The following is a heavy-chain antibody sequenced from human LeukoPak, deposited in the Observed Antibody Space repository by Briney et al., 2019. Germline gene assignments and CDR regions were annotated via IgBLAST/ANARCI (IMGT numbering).Heavy chain of an antibody. V-gene: IGHV5-51*01. D-gene: IGHD6-13*01. CDR1: GYSLTSYW. J-gene: IGHJ4*02. CDR3: ARSYSSSWYLVDY. Sequence: GESLKISCKGSGYSLTSYWIGWVRQMPGKGLEWMGIIYPGDSDTRYSPSFQGQVTISADKSISTAYLQWSSLKASDTAMYYCARSYSSSWYLVDYWGQGTLVTVSS. CDR2: IYPGDSDT.